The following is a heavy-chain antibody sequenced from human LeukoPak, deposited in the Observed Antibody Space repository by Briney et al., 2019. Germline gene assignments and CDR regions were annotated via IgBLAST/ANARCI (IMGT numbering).Heavy chain of an antibody. J-gene: IGHJ3*02. Sequence: ASVKVSCKDSGYIFTAYDLHWVRQAPGLGLEWMGRIIPNSGATNYAQNFQGRVTLTRDTSISTTYMELSRLSPDDTAIYYCARGISGGFHIWGQGTMVTVSS. V-gene: IGHV1-2*06. CDR3: ARGISGGFHI. CDR2: IIPNSGAT. D-gene: IGHD2-21*01. CDR1: GYIFTAYD.